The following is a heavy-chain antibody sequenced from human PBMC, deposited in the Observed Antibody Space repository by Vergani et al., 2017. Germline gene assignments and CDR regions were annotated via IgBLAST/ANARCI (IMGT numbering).Heavy chain of an antibody. Sequence: QLQLQESGSGLVKPSQTLSLNCAASGGSISSGAFSWGWIRQPPGRGLQWIGHIFQSGSPDYNASLKSRVNISLDKSKNHFSLSLSSVTAADTAGYYCVPRNNVVRETDYFDYWGQGILVTVSS. J-gene: IGHJ4*02. CDR3: VPRNNVVRETDYFDY. CDR2: IFQSGSP. CDR1: GGSISSGAFS. V-gene: IGHV4-30-2*01. D-gene: IGHD3-10*01.